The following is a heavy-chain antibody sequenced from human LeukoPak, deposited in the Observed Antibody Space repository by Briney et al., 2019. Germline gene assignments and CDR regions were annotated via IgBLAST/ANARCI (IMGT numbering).Heavy chain of an antibody. Sequence: GGSLRLSCAASGFIFSRDAMSWVRQAPGKGLEWVSAIRDSGDTTYYADSVRGRFTISRDNSKNTLHLQMNSLRVDDTAVYYCAKVWRAAPPKFDPWGQGTLVTVSS. J-gene: IGHJ5*02. V-gene: IGHV3-23*01. CDR1: GFIFSRDA. CDR2: IRDSGDTT. D-gene: IGHD3-3*01. CDR3: AKVWRAAPPKFDP.